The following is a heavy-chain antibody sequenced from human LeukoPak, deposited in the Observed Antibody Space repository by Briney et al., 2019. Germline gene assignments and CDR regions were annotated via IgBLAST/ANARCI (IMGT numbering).Heavy chain of an antibody. CDR1: GGSISSGSYY. V-gene: IGHV4-61*02. CDR3: ASGGVSGSYYYYYYYYYMDV. CDR2: IYTSGST. Sequence: ASETLSLTCTVSGGSISSGSYYWSWVRQPAGKGLEWIGRIYTSGSTNYNPSLKSRVTISVDTSKNQFSLKLSSVTAADTAVYYCASGGVSGSYYYYYYYYYMDVWGKGTTVTISS. D-gene: IGHD3-10*01. J-gene: IGHJ6*03.